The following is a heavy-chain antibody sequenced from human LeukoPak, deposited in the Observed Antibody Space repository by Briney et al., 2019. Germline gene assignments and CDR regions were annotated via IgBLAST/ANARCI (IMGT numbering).Heavy chain of an antibody. CDR2: INSDGSAT. CDR3: TRAITYFYGSVTYDWFDS. J-gene: IGHJ5*01. Sequence: GGSLRLSCAASGFTFSSYWMHWVRQAPGKGLVWVSHINSDGSATTYADSVQGRFTISRDNAKNMVYLQMNSLRDDDTAIYYCTRAITYFYGSVTYDWFDSWGQGTRVTVSS. V-gene: IGHV3-74*01. CDR1: GFTFSSYW. D-gene: IGHD3-10*01.